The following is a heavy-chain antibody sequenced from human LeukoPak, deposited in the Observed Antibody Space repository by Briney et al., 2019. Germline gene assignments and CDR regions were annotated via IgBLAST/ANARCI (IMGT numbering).Heavy chain of an antibody. D-gene: IGHD1-26*01. CDR2: IVPIFGRA. J-gene: IGHJ4*02. Sequence: SVKVSXKASGGTFSSYAINWVRQAPGQGPEWMGGIVPIFGRANYAQKFQGRVTMTTDESTSTAYMELSSLRSEDTAVYYCARVSARSGEISGSYFYYWGQGTLVTVSS. CDR3: ARVSARSGEISGSYFYY. CDR1: GGTFSSYA. V-gene: IGHV1-69*05.